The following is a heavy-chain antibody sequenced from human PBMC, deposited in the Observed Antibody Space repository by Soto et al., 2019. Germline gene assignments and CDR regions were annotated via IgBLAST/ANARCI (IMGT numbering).Heavy chain of an antibody. V-gene: IGHV1-69*01. CDR1: GGTFSSYA. D-gene: IGHD3-9*01. Sequence: QVQLVQSGAEVKKPGSSVKVSCKASGGTFSSYAISWLRQAPGQGLEWMGGIIPIFGTANYAQKFQGRVTITADESTSTAYMELSSLRSEDTAVYYCATGHTDYDILTGYFDYWGQGTLVTVSS. CDR2: IIPIFGTA. CDR3: ATGHTDYDILTGYFDY. J-gene: IGHJ4*02.